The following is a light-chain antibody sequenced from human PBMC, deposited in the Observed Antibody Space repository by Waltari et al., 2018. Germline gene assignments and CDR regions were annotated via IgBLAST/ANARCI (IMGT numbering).Light chain of an antibody. CDR1: SSDVGGHNY. Sequence: QSALTQPPSASGSPGQSVTISCTGTSSDVGGHNYVSWYQQHPGKAPKLMIYEVSKRPSGVPDRFSGSKSGNTSSLTVSGLQAEDEADYYRSSYAGSNNVVFGGGTKLTVL. CDR2: EVS. V-gene: IGLV2-8*01. J-gene: IGLJ2*01. CDR3: SSYAGSNNVV.